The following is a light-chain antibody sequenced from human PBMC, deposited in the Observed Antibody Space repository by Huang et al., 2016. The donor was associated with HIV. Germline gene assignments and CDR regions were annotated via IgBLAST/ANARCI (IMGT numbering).Light chain of an antibody. CDR3: QQSCNTPPT. V-gene: IGKV1-39*01. CDR1: QSISNY. J-gene: IGKJ1*01. Sequence: PASLSASVGDRVTITCRATQSISNYVNWYQQKPGKAPTLLIYGASTLQSGVPSRFSGSGSGTDFTLTISSLQPEDFTTYYCQQSCNTPPTFGQGTKVEI. CDR2: GAS.